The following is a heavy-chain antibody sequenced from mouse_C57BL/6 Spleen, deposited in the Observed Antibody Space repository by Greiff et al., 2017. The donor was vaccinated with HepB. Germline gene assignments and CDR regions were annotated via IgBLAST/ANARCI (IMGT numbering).Heavy chain of an antibody. J-gene: IGHJ4*01. D-gene: IGHD1-3*01. CDR3: AKTRNYAMDY. V-gene: IGHV3-6*01. Sequence: EVKLVESGPGLVKPSQSLSLTCSVTGYSITSGYYWNWIRQFPGNKLEWMGYISYDGSNNYKQSLKKRTAITRDTSKNQFFLKLNSVTTEDTATYYCAKTRNYAMDYWGQGTSVTVSS. CDR1: GYSITSGYY. CDR2: ISYDGSN.